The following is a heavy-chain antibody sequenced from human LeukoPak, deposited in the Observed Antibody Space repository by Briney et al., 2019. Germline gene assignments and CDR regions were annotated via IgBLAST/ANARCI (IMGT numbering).Heavy chain of an antibody. D-gene: IGHD6-19*01. J-gene: IGHJ1*01. V-gene: IGHV3-30*18. CDR2: ISYDGSNK. CDR3: AKAYSSGWYVAEYFQH. Sequence: GGSLRLSCAASGFTFSSYGMHWVRQAPGKGLEWVAVISYDGSNKYYADSVKGRFTISRDNSKNTLYLQMNSLRAEDTAVYYCAKAYSSGWYVAEYFQHWGQGTLVTVSS. CDR1: GFTFSSYG.